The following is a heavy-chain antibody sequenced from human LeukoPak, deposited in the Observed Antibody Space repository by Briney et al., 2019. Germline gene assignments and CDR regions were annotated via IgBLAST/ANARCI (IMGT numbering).Heavy chain of an antibody. V-gene: IGHV3-23*01. Sequence: GGSLRLSCAASGFTFSSYAMSWVPQAPGRGLEWVSAISGSGGSTYYADSVKGRFTISRDNSKNALYLKMNSLRAEDTAVYYCAKALFPTYSGSYFDYWGQGTLVTVSS. CDR1: GFTFSSYA. CDR2: ISGSGGST. CDR3: AKALFPTYSGSYFDY. J-gene: IGHJ4*02. D-gene: IGHD1-26*01.